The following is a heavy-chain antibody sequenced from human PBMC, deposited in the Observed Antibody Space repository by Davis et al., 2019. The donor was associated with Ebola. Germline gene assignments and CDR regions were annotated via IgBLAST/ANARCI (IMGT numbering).Heavy chain of an antibody. V-gene: IGHV3-48*02. J-gene: IGHJ4*02. CDR1: GFTFRSYW. CDR2: ISSSSPTI. CDR3: ARSRGSTVTPFDY. D-gene: IGHD4-17*01. Sequence: PGGSLRLSCAASGFTFRSYWMSWVRQAPGKGLEWVSYISSSSPTIYLADSVKGRFTISRDNAKDSLYLQMTSLRDEDTAVYYCARSRGSTVTPFDYWGQGTLVTVSS.